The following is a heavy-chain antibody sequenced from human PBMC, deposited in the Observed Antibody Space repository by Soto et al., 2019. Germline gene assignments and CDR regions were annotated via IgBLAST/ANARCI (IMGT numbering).Heavy chain of an antibody. V-gene: IGHV3-30*18. CDR1: GFTFNIYG. J-gene: IGHJ4*02. CDR2: ISYDGSNH. Sequence: VKLVESGGGVVQPGGSLRLSCAAPGFTFNIYGMHWVRQTPNRGLEWVALISYDGSNHYYADSVKGRFTISRDNSKNTLFLQMNSLRADDAAVYYCAKDQASGQGSFDSWGQGTLVTVSS. CDR3: AKDQASGQGSFDS.